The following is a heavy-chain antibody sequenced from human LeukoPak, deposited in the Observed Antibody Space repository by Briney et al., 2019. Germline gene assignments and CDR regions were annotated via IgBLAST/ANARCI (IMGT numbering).Heavy chain of an antibody. CDR3: ARTVWTDSWSGYYGRVGYYMDV. CDR1: AGSISRGSYY. V-gene: IGHV4-61*02. CDR2: IYTSWST. Sequence: PSETLSLTCTVAAGSISRGSYYWSWIRQPAGKELEWIGRIYTSWSTNYNPSLKSRVTISVDTSQNQFALKLSSVTAADTAVYYCARTVWTDSWSGYYGRVGYYMDVWGKGTTVTVSS. D-gene: IGHD3-3*01. J-gene: IGHJ6*03.